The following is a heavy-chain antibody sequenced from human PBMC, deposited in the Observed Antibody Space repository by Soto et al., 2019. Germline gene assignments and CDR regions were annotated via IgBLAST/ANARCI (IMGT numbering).Heavy chain of an antibody. D-gene: IGHD3-10*01. J-gene: IGHJ4*02. CDR3: ARDLLDYYGSGSYSRFDY. V-gene: IGHV1-69*13. CDR2: IIPIFGTA. CDR1: GGTFSSYA. Sequence: ASVKVSCKASGGTFSSYAISWVRQAPGQGLEWMGGIIPIFGTANYAQKFQGRVTITADESTSTAYMELSSLRSEDTAVYYCARDLLDYYGSGSYSRFDYWGQGTLVTVSS.